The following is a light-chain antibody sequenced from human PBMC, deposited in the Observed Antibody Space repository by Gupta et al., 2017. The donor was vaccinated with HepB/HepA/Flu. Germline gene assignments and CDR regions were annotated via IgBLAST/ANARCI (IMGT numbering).Light chain of an antibody. Sequence: VVLTQSPLSMPVTLGQPASISCRSSQSHVYSDGTTYLNWFQQSPGQSPRRLNYKVSNGDSGLPDLFSGRWSGTYFTPKISMVEAEYVGVYYCMQGTHWTFGQGTKVDIK. J-gene: IGKJ1*01. V-gene: IGKV2-30*01. CDR3: MQGTHWT. CDR1: QSHVYSDGTTY. CDR2: KVS.